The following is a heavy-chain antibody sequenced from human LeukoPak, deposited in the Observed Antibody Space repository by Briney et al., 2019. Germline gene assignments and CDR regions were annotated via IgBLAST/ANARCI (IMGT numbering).Heavy chain of an antibody. CDR2: ISSGGDTM. D-gene: IGHD1-26*01. J-gene: IGHJ4*02. CDR3: AKGIVGATRKINFFDY. Sequence: GGSLRLSCAASGFTFSDNYMSWIRQAPGEGLEWVSYISSGGDTMYYADSVKGRFTISRDNARNSLYLQMNSLRAEDTAVYYCAKGIVGATRKINFFDYWGQGTLVTVSS. CDR1: GFTFSDNY. V-gene: IGHV3-11*01.